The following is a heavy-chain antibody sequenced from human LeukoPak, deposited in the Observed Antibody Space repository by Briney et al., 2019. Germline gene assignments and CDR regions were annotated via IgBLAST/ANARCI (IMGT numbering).Heavy chain of an antibody. CDR1: GGSISGYY. V-gene: IGHV4-59*12. D-gene: IGHD4-17*01. CDR3: ARAHYGDYVYVY. Sequence: SETLSLTCTVSGGSISGYYWSWIRQPPGKGLEWIGYIYYSGSTNYNPSLKSRVTISVDTSKNQFSLKLSSVTAADTAVYYCARAHYGDYVYVYWGQGTLVTVSS. CDR2: IYYSGST. J-gene: IGHJ4*02.